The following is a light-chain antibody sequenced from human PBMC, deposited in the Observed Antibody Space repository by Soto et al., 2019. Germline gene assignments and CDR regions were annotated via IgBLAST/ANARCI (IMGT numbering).Light chain of an antibody. CDR2: DAC. CDR3: SSYTSATTYV. J-gene: IGLJ1*01. Sequence: QSVLTQPASVSGSPGQSITISCTGTSSDVGAYNYDSWYQQYPGEAPKVIIYDACHRPAGVSNRFSGSKSGNTASLTISGLQTQDEADYYCSSYTSATTYVFGTGTKVTVL. CDR1: SSDVGAYNY. V-gene: IGLV2-14*01.